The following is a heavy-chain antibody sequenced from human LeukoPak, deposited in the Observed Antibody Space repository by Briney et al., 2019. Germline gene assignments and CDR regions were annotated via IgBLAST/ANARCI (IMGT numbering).Heavy chain of an antibody. CDR1: GFTFSSYE. Sequence: GGSLRLSCAASGFTFSSYEMNWVRQAPGKGLEWGSYISSSGNIRYYTDSVKGRFTISRDNAKNSLYLQMNSLRAEDTAVYYCARATGYLSYFDLWGRGTLVTVSS. CDR2: ISSSGNIR. D-gene: IGHD3-9*01. J-gene: IGHJ2*01. V-gene: IGHV3-48*03. CDR3: ARATGYLSYFDL.